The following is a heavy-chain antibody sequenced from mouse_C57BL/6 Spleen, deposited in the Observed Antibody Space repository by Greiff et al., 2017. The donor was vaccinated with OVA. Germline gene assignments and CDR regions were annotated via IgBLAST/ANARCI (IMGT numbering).Heavy chain of an antibody. CDR2: INPSNGGT. J-gene: IGHJ1*03. V-gene: IGHV1-53*01. D-gene: IGHD1-1*01. CDR3: ARGLYGSSYYWYFDV. Sequence: VKLQQPGTELVKPGASVKLSCKASGYTFTSYWMHLVKQRPGQGLEWIGNINPSNGGTNYNEKFKSKATLTVDKSSSTAYMQLSSLTSEDSAVYYCARGLYGSSYYWYFDVWGTGTTVTVSS. CDR1: GYTFTSYW.